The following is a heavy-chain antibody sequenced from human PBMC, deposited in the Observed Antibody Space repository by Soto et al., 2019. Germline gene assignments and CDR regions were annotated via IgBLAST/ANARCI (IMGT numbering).Heavy chain of an antibody. CDR1: GGSISSYY. V-gene: IGHV4-59*01. CDR2: IYYSGST. CDR3: ARVLDTAMVTGGYYYMDV. J-gene: IGHJ6*03. D-gene: IGHD5-18*01. Sequence: SETLSLTCTVSGGSISSYYWSWIRQPPGKGLEWIGYIYYSGSTNYNPSNKSRVTISVDTSKNQFSLKLSSVTAADTAVYYCARVLDTAMVTGGYYYMDVWGKGTTVTVSS.